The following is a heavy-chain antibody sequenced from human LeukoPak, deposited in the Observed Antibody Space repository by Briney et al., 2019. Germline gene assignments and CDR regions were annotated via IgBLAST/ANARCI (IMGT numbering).Heavy chain of an antibody. CDR1: GFTVSSNY. CDR3: ARGSSGGYSYGTAIDY. J-gene: IGHJ4*02. CDR2: IYSGGST. V-gene: IGHV3-66*02. D-gene: IGHD5-18*01. Sequence: PGGSLRLSCAASGFTVSSNYMSWVRQAPGKGLEWVSVIYSGGSTYYADSVKGRFTISRDNSKNTLYLQMNSLRAEDTAVYYCARGSSGGYSYGTAIDYWGQGTLVTVSS.